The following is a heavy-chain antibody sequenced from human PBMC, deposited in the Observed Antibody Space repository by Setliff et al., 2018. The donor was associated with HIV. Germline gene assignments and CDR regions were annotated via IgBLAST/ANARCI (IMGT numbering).Heavy chain of an antibody. CDR1: GGSITSNSYY. Sequence: SETLSLTCSVSGGSITSNSYYWGWIRQAPGQGLEWIGSSYSSGSTYYNPSLKGRGHISVDTSKNQNQCSLRLTSVTAADTAVYYCARVWYYDILTGHYWFDPWGQGTLVTVSS. D-gene: IGHD3-9*01. V-gene: IGHV4-39*07. CDR3: ARVWYYDILTGHYWFDP. J-gene: IGHJ5*02. CDR2: SYSSGST.